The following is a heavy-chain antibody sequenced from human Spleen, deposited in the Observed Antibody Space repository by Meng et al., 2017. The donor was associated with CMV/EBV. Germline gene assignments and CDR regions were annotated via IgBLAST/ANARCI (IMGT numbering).Heavy chain of an antibody. CDR3: ARDLAAGGSLYGMDV. V-gene: IGHV1-69*05. D-gene: IGHD4-23*01. J-gene: IGHJ6*02. CDR1: GGTFSSYA. CDR2: IIPIFGTA. Sequence: SVKVSCKASGGTFSSYAISWVRQAPGQGLEWMGGIIPIFGTANYAQKFQGRVTITTDESTSTAYMELSSLRSEDTAVYYCARDLAAGGSLYGMDVWGQGTTVTVSS.